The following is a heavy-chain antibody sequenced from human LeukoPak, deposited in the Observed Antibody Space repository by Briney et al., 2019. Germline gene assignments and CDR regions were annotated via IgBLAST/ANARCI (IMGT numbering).Heavy chain of an antibody. CDR2: ISSSSSAI. Sequence: GSLRLSCAASGFTFSDYAMSWVRQAPGKGLEWVSYISSSSSAIYYADSVKGRFTISRDNAKNSLYLQMNSLRAEDTAVYYCAREGPIVGFGGFDYWGQGTLVTVSS. J-gene: IGHJ4*02. CDR3: AREGPIVGFGGFDY. CDR1: GFTFSDYA. D-gene: IGHD2-15*01. V-gene: IGHV3-48*04.